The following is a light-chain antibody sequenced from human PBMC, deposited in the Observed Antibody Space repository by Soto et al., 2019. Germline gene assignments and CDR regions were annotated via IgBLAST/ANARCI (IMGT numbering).Light chain of an antibody. J-gene: IGKJ1*01. CDR3: QQSFSTPPT. Sequence: DIHLTQFPSTLSRYVGDRVTIACLASRTISSWLAWYQQKPGKAPKLLIYKASTLKSGVPSRFSGSGSGTDFTLTISSLQPEDFASYYCQQSFSTPPTLGQGTKV. CDR1: RTISSW. CDR2: KAS. V-gene: IGKV1-5*03.